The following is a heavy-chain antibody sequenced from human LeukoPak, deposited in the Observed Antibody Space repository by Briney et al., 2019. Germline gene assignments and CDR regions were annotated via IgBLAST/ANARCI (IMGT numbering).Heavy chain of an antibody. Sequence: SETLSLTCTVSGGSLSSYYWSWIRQPPGKGLEWIGYIYYSGSTNYNPSLKSRVTISVDTSKNQFSLKLSSVTAADTAVYYCPRGSTIRGYYYYYVDVWGKGTTVTVSS. D-gene: IGHD2-2*01. CDR2: IYYSGST. V-gene: IGHV4-59*01. CDR3: PRGSTIRGYYYYYVDV. CDR1: GGSLSSYY. J-gene: IGHJ6*03.